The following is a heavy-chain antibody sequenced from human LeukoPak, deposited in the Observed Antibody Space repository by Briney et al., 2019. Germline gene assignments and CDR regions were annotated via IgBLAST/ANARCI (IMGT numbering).Heavy chain of an antibody. CDR1: GGSSRSGDNY. CDR2: IYYSGST. Sequence: PSETLSLTCTVSGGSSRSGDNYWSWIRQPPGKGLEWIGYIYYSGSTYYNPSLKSRVTISVDMSKNQFSPKLSSVTAADTAVYYCASTLPGYDAFDIWGQGTMVTVSS. J-gene: IGHJ3*02. CDR3: ASTLPGYDAFDI. V-gene: IGHV4-30-4*01. D-gene: IGHD1-14*01.